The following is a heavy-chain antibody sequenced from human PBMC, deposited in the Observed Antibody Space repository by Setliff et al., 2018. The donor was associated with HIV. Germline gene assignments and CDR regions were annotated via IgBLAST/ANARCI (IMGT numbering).Heavy chain of an antibody. CDR2: INSDGTST. V-gene: IGHV3-74*03. CDR3: ARHSDWYGNDAFDI. J-gene: IGHJ3*02. Sequence: PGGSLRLSCAASGFTFSPYWMHWVRQAPGKGLVWVSRINSDGTSTTYADSVKGRFTISRDNAKNTLYLQMNSLRGEDTAVYYCARHSDWYGNDAFDIWGQGTAVTVSS. CDR1: GFTFSPYW. D-gene: IGHD6-19*01.